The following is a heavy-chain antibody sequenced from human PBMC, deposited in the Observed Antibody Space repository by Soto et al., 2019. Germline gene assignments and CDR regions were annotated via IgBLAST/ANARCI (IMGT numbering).Heavy chain of an antibody. Sequence: ASVKVSSKVSGYTLTELSMHWVRQAPGKGLEWMGGFDPEDGETIYAQKFQGRVTMTEDTSTDTAYMELSSLRSEDTAVYYCATEDILTGDTYDAFDIWGQGTMVTGS. D-gene: IGHD3-9*01. CDR3: ATEDILTGDTYDAFDI. V-gene: IGHV1-24*01. J-gene: IGHJ3*02. CDR2: FDPEDGET. CDR1: GYTLTELS.